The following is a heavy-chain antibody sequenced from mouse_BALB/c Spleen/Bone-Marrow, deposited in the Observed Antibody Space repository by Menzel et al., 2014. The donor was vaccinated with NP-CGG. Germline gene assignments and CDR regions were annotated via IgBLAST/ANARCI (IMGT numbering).Heavy chain of an antibody. V-gene: IGHV1-63*02. J-gene: IGHJ4*01. Sequence: VHLVESGAELVRPGTSVKMSCKAAGYTFTNYWIGWVKQRPGHGLEWIGDIYPGGGYTNYNEKFKGEATLSADTSSSTAYMQLSSLTSEDSAIYYCARTRDGSSSYYAMDYWGQGTSVTVSS. CDR1: GYTFTNYW. CDR2: IYPGGGYT. CDR3: ARTRDGSSSYYAMDY. D-gene: IGHD1-1*01.